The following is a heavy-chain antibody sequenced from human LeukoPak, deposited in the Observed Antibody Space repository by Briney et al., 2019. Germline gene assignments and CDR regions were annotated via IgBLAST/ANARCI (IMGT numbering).Heavy chain of an antibody. CDR2: IYSGGST. Sequence: GGSLRLSCAASGFTVSSNYMSWVRLAPGKGLEWVSVIYSGGSTYYADSVKGRFTISRDNSKNTLYLQMTSLRVEDTAVYYCARAYCSGGSCRGYFDYWGQGTLVSVSS. V-gene: IGHV3-53*01. CDR1: GFTVSSNY. J-gene: IGHJ4*02. D-gene: IGHD2-15*01. CDR3: ARAYCSGGSCRGYFDY.